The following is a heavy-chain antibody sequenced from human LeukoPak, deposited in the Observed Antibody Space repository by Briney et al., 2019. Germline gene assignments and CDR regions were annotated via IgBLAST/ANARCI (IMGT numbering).Heavy chain of an antibody. CDR3: AGYDILTGYYGPYGMGV. CDR2: IYTSGST. J-gene: IGHJ6*02. Sequence: SETLSLTCTVSGGSISSYYWSWIRQPAGKGLEWIGRIYTSGSTNYNPSLKSRVTMSVDTSKNQFSLKLSSVTAADTAVYYCAGYDILTGYYGPYGMGVWGQGTTVTVSS. D-gene: IGHD3-9*01. V-gene: IGHV4-4*07. CDR1: GGSISSYY.